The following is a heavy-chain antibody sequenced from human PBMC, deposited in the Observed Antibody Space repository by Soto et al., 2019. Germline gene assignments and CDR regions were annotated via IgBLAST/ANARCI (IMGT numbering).Heavy chain of an antibody. D-gene: IGHD1-20*01. V-gene: IGHV1-69*06. J-gene: IGHJ4*02. CDR1: GGALTSYP. Sequence: QVRLEQSGAEVKKPGSSVRVSCQASGGALTSYPIHWVRQAPGQGLEWMGVIDPIVDTSNLEKNLKTRLTLTEATSTKTVYMDLTSLISDDTAIYFGATYPRPYKWTDIWGRGTQLTVSS. CDR2: IDPIVDTS. CDR3: ATYPRPYKWTDI.